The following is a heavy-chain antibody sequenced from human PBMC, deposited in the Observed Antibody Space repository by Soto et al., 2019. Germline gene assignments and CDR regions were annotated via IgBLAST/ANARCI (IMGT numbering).Heavy chain of an antibody. CDR2: IWFDGTTQ. CDR1: AFTFSSSA. D-gene: IGHD5-12*01. V-gene: IGHV3-33*08. Sequence: QVQLVESGGGVVQPGRSLRLSCAASAFTFSSSAMHWVRQAPGKGLEWVALIWFDGTTQFYADSVKGRFIVSRDNSKSTLYLQMNGLRVEDTAVYYCAREGYDALEAWGQGTMVTVSS. J-gene: IGHJ3*01. CDR3: AREGYDALEA.